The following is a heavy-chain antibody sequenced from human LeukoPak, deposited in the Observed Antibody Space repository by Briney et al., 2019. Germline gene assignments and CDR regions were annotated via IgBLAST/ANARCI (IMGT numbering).Heavy chain of an antibody. D-gene: IGHD3-3*01. J-gene: IGHJ4*02. V-gene: IGHV4-59*01. CDR3: ARGSDYSDY. Sequence: PSETLSLTCTVSGGSLSSYYWSWIRQPPGKGLEWIGYIYYSGSTNYNPSLKGRVTMSVDTSKNQFSLRLSSVTAADTAVYYCARGSDYSDYGGQGTLVTVSS. CDR1: GGSLSSYY. CDR2: IYYSGST.